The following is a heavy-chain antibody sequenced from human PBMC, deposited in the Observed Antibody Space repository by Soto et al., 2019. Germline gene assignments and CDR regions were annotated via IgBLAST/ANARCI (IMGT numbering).Heavy chain of an antibody. V-gene: IGHV3-7*03. D-gene: IGHD3-10*01. CDR2: IRQDGGAQ. J-gene: IGHJ4*02. CDR1: GFTFTTYW. Sequence: GGSLRLSCVASGFTFTTYWMSWVRQAPGKGLEWVANIRQDGGAQYYVDSVKGRFTISRDNAKNSVYLQMDSLGAEDTAVYYCVRGGHGSGSYLGSYWGQGMLVTVSS. CDR3: VRGGHGSGSYLGSY.